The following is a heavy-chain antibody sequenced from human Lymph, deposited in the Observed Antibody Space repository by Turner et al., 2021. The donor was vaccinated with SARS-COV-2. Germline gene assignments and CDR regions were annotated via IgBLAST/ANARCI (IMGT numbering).Heavy chain of an antibody. CDR3: ARGPPDFPYYFDY. Sequence: EVQLVESGGGLVTPGGSLSLSCAASGFTFSSYSMNWVRQAPGKGLEWFSSITFTSSYIYYSDSVKGRFTISRDNSKNTLYLQMNSLRAEDTAVYYCARGPPDFPYYFDYWGQGTLVTVSA. CDR2: ITFTSSYI. CDR1: GFTFSSYS. J-gene: IGHJ4*02. V-gene: IGHV3-21*01. D-gene: IGHD2-21*02.